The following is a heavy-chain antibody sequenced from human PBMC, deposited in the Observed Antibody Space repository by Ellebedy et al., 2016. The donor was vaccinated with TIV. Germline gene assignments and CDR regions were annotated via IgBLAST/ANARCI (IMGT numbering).Heavy chain of an antibody. Sequence: AASVKVSCKASGGTFSNYAINWVRQAPGQGLEWMGRIIPLLGIADYAQNFQGRVTFTADKYTTTAYMELSSLRSEDTAVYYCARWGGSGGRFQGPYDYWGRGTLVTVSS. D-gene: IGHD2-15*01. J-gene: IGHJ2*01. CDR1: GGTFSNYA. CDR3: ARWGGSGGRFQGPYDY. V-gene: IGHV1-69*04. CDR2: IIPLLGIA.